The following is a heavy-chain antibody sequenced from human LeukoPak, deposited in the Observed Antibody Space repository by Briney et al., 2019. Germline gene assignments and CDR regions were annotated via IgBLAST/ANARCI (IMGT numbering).Heavy chain of an antibody. CDR1: GFTFSSYS. J-gene: IGHJ3*02. Sequence: PGGSLRLSCAASGFTFSSYSMNWVRQAPGKGLEWVSSISSSSSYIYYADSVKGRFTISRDNAKNSLYLQMNSLRAEDTAVYYCARDFATRLEWLSDAFDIWGQGTMVTVPS. CDR2: ISSSSSYI. D-gene: IGHD3-3*01. V-gene: IGHV3-21*01. CDR3: ARDFATRLEWLSDAFDI.